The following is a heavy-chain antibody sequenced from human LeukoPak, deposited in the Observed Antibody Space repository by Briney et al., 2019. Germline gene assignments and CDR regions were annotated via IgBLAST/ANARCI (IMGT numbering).Heavy chain of an antibody. CDR2: IKQDGSVI. J-gene: IGHJ4*02. CDR3: ARDGGWTTFDS. CDR1: GFTFSSHW. V-gene: IGHV3-7*01. D-gene: IGHD3-16*01. Sequence: GGSLRLSCAASGFTFSSHWMTWVRQAPGKGLEFMGNIKQDGSVINYVDSVRGRFTISRDNAKNSLYLHMNSLRAEDTAVYYCARDGGWTTFDSWGQGTLVAVSS.